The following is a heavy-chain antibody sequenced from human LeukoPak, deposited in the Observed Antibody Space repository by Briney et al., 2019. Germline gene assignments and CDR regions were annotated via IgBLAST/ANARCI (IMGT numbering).Heavy chain of an antibody. CDR1: GYTFTSYD. CDR2: MNPNSGNT. D-gene: IGHD2-2*01. Sequence: EASVKVSCKASGYTFTSYDINWVRQATGQGLKWMGWMNPNSGNTGYAQKFQGRVTITRNTSISTAYMELSSLRSEDTAVYYCARGGRRVPAAKPIDPWGQGTLVTVSS. CDR3: ARGGRRVPAAKPIDP. V-gene: IGHV1-8*03. J-gene: IGHJ5*02.